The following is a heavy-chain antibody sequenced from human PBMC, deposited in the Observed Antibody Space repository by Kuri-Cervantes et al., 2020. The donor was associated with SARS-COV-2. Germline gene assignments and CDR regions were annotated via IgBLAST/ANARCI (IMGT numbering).Heavy chain of an antibody. V-gene: IGHV4-34*01. CDR2: INHSGST. D-gene: IGHD4-17*01. J-gene: IGHJ5*02. CDR1: GGSFSGYY. CDR3: ARKSGVTVTNP. Sequence: SETLSLTCAVYGGSFSGYYWSWIRQPPGKGLEWIGEINHSGSTNYNPSLKSRVTISVDTSKNQFSLKLSSVTAADTAVYYCARKSGVTVTNPWGQGTLVTGYS.